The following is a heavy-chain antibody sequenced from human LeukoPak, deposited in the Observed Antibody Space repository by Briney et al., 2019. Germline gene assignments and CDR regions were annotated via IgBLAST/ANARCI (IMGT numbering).Heavy chain of an antibody. Sequence: SETLSLTCIVSGASFNTGDYYWNWIRQHPGKGLEWIGYIYNSGSTYYNLSLKSRVTISVDTSKNHFSLRLTSVTAADSAVYYCARGAPPDSWGQGTLVTVSS. J-gene: IGHJ4*02. CDR3: ARGAPPDS. CDR2: IYNSGST. V-gene: IGHV4-31*03. CDR1: GASFNTGDYY.